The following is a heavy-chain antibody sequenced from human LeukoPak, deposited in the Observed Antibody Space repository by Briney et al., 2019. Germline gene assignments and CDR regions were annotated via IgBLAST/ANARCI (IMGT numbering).Heavy chain of an antibody. CDR1: GYSFATYW. J-gene: IGHJ4*02. CDR3: ARLSIAAAGTVDY. V-gene: IGHV5-51*01. Sequence: GESLKISCKGSGYSFATYWIGWVRQMPGKGLEWMGIIYPGDSDTRYSPSFQGQVTISADKSISTAYLQWSSLKASDTAMYYCARLSIAAAGTVDYWGQGTLVTVSS. CDR2: IYPGDSDT. D-gene: IGHD6-13*01.